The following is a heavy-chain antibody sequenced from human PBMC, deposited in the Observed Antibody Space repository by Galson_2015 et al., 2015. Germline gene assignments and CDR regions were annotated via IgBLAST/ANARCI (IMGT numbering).Heavy chain of an antibody. D-gene: IGHD3-10*01. CDR3: ARDSEWGSYYTGRVLDY. J-gene: IGHJ4*02. Sequence: LSLTCTVSGGSISSGVYYWSWIRQHPGKGLEWIGYTYYSGSTYYNPSLKSRVTISVDTSKNQFSLKLSSVTAADTAVYYCARDSEWGSYYTGRVLDYWGQGTLVTVSS. CDR2: TYYSGST. V-gene: IGHV4-31*03. CDR1: GGSISSGVYY.